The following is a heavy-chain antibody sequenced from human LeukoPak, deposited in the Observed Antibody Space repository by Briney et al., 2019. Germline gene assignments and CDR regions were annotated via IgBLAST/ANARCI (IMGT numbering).Heavy chain of an antibody. Sequence: PSETLSLTCTVSGGSISSSSYYWGWIRQPPGKGLEWIGYIYYSGSTNYNPSLKSRVTISVDTSKNQFSLKLSSVTAADTAVYYCARDSAAMVTDWGQGTLVTVSS. CDR1: GGSISSSSYY. J-gene: IGHJ4*02. D-gene: IGHD5-18*01. CDR2: IYYSGST. CDR3: ARDSAAMVTD. V-gene: IGHV4-61*01.